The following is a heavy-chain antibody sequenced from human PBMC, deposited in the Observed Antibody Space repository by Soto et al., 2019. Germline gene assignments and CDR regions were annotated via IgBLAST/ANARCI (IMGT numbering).Heavy chain of an antibody. J-gene: IGHJ4*02. V-gene: IGHV5-51*01. CDR3: ARRLDNTLDF. CDR2: IYPHDSDT. CDR1: GYNFATYW. D-gene: IGHD1-20*01. Sequence: GESLKISCKGPGYNFATYWIGWVRQMPGKGLEWMGIIYPHDSDTRYSPSFQGQVTISADKSISTAYLQWSSLKASDTAIYYCARRLDNTLDFWGQGTLVTVSS.